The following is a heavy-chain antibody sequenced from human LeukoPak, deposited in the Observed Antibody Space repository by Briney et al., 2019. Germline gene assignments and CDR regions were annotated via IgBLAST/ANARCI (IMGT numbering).Heavy chain of an antibody. CDR2: INHSGST. D-gene: IGHD3-10*01. Sequence: SETLSLTCAVYGGSFSGYYWSWIRQPPGKGLERIGEINHSGSTNYNPSLKSRVTISVDTSKNQFSLKLSSVTAADTAVYYCASHGSGSYTLDYWGQGTLVTVSS. J-gene: IGHJ4*02. CDR3: ASHGSGSYTLDY. CDR1: GGSFSGYY. V-gene: IGHV4-34*01.